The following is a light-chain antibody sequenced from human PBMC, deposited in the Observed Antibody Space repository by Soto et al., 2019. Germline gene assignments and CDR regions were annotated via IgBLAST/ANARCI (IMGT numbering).Light chain of an antibody. J-gene: IGKJ1*01. Sequence: TKSPGTVSLSPGERATLSCRASQSVGGSVAWYQLRAGQAPRLVVYGASRRATATPGRFSGSGSGTEFTLTISILQPEDFAVYYCQHYENRLETFGQGTKVDIK. CDR1: QSVGGS. CDR2: GAS. CDR3: QHYENRLET. V-gene: IGKV3D-15*03.